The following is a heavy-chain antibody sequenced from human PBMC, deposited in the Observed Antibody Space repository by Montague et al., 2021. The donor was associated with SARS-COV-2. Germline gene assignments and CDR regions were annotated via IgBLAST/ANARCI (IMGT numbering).Heavy chain of an antibody. D-gene: IGHD6-13*01. J-gene: IGHJ4*02. CDR2: INENASEK. Sequence: SLRLSFAASGFIFSKYWMSWVRQVPGKGLEWVANINENASEKYYVASVKGRFTISRDNAQNSLYLQLNSLRAEDTAVYYCARIPHASWYWYFDYWGQGTLVTVSS. CDR3: ARIPHASWYWYFDY. V-gene: IGHV3-7*01. CDR1: GFIFSKYW.